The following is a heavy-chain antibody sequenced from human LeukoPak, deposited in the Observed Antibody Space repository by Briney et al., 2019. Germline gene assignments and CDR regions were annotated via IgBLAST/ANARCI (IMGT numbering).Heavy chain of an antibody. D-gene: IGHD3-22*01. J-gene: IGHJ4*02. CDR1: GFRFSDVW. CDR3: TTGYSSGYIEDY. Sequence: GGSLRLSCAASGFRFSDVWMSWVRQAPGKGLEWVGRIKRKIDGERTDYVESVKGRFIISRDDSTNTLFLQMNSLKIEDTAVYYCTTGYSSGYIEDYWGQGTRVSVSS. CDR2: IKRKIDGERT. V-gene: IGHV3-15*01.